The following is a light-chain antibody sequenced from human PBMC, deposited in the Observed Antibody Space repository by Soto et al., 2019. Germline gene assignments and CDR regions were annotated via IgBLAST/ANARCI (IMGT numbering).Light chain of an antibody. CDR3: QQYGSSPWT. J-gene: IGKJ1*01. V-gene: IGKV3-20*01. CDR1: QSVSSSY. CDR2: GAS. Sequence: EIFLTQSPGPLSLSPGERATLSCRASQSVSSSYLAWYQQKPGQAPRLLIYGASSRATGIPDRFSGSGSGTDFTLTISRLEPEDFAVYYCQQYGSSPWTFGQGTKVDIK.